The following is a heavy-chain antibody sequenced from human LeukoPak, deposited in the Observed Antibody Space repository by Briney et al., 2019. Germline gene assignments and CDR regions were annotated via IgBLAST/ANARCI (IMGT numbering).Heavy chain of an antibody. CDR3: AKGQGFGGSGSYYPAY. CDR1: GITVSSHY. Sequence: GGSLRLSCAASGITVSSHYMTWVRQAPGKGLEWVSAISGSGGSTYYADSVKGRFTISRDNPKNTLYLQMNSLRAEDTAVYYCAKGQGFGGSGSYYPAYWGQGTLVTVSS. CDR2: ISGSGGST. J-gene: IGHJ4*02. D-gene: IGHD3-10*01. V-gene: IGHV3-23*01.